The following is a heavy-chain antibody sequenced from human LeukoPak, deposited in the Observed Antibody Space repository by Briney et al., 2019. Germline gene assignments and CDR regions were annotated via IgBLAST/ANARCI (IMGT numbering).Heavy chain of an antibody. CDR1: GFTLSTYA. CDR3: ARLYGGNNYFDY. CDR2: ISASGGST. J-gene: IGHJ4*02. D-gene: IGHD4-23*01. V-gene: IGHV3-23*01. Sequence: PGGPLRLSCAASGFTLSTYAMSWVRQAPGKGLECVSTISASGGSTYYADSVKGRFTISRDNSKNTLYLQMNSLRAEDTAVYYCARLYGGNNYFDYWGQGTLVTVSS.